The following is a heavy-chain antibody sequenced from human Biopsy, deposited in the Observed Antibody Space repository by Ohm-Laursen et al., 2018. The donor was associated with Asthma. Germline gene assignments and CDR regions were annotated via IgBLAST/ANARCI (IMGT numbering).Heavy chain of an antibody. Sequence: SSVNLSCKAPGGTFSNFAISWARQAPGQGLEWLGGIMTVFGTTNNAQKFQGRVTITADESTSTAYMEVTSLRSEDTAIYYCARCQVGYSSGWSLLLKKIYYSGMDVWGQGTAVTVSS. V-gene: IGHV1-69*01. J-gene: IGHJ6*02. CDR1: GGTFSNFA. CDR3: ARCQVGYSSGWSLLLKKIYYSGMDV. CDR2: IMTVFGTT. D-gene: IGHD6-19*01.